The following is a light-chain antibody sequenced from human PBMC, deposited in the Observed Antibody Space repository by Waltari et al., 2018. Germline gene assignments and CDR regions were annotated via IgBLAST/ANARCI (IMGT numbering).Light chain of an antibody. CDR2: AAS. Sequence: AIRITQSPSSLSASTGDRVTITCRASQGISSYLAWYQQKPRKAPKLLIYAASTLKSGVPSRFSGSGAGTAFTLTISCLQSEDFATYYCQQYYSYPPTFGQGTKVEIK. CDR3: QQYYSYPPT. J-gene: IGKJ1*01. V-gene: IGKV1-8*01. CDR1: QGISSY.